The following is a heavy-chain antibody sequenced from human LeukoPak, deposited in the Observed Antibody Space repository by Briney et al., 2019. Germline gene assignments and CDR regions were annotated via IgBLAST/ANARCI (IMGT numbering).Heavy chain of an antibody. Sequence: SETLSLTCTVSGGSVSSGSYYWSWLRQPPGKGLEWIGYIYYSGSTNYNPSLKSRVTISVDTSKNQFSLKLSSVTAADTAVYYCASISGYYFQFDYWGQGTLVTVSS. CDR3: ASISGYYFQFDY. CDR1: GGSVSSGSYY. CDR2: IYYSGST. D-gene: IGHD3-22*01. V-gene: IGHV4-61*01. J-gene: IGHJ4*02.